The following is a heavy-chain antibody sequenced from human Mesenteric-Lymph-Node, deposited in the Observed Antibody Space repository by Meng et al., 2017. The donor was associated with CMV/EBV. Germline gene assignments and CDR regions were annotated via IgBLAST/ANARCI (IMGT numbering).Heavy chain of an antibody. J-gene: IGHJ3*02. CDR1: GYTFTSYY. V-gene: IGHV1-18*04. CDR2: ISAYNGNT. CDR3: ARDSRYSGGYWDAFDI. D-gene: IGHD1-26*01. Sequence: ASVKVSCKASGYTFTSYYMHWVRQAPGQGLEWMGWISAYNGNTNYAQKLQGRVTMTTDTSTSTAYMELRSLRSDDTAVYYCARDSRYSGGYWDAFDIWGQGTMVTVSS.